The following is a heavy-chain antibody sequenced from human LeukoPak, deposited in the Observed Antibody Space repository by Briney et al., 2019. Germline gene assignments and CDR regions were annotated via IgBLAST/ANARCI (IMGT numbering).Heavy chain of an antibody. CDR1: GGSFSGYY. CDR2: INHSGST. Sequence: SETLSLTCAVYGGSFSGYYWSWIRQPPGKGLEWIGEINHSGSTNYNPSLKSRVTISVDTSKNQFSLKLSSVTAADTAVYYCARRRQSYVLLWFGELSPFMDVWGKGTTVTISS. D-gene: IGHD3-10*01. J-gene: IGHJ6*03. V-gene: IGHV4-34*01. CDR3: ARRRQSYVLLWFGELSPFMDV.